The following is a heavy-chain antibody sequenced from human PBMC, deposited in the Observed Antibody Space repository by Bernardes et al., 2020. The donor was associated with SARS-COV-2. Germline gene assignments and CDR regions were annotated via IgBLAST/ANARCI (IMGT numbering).Heavy chain of an antibody. CDR1: GGSISTYY. CDR2: IYYSGRT. V-gene: IGHV4-59*01. D-gene: IGHD2-15*01. J-gene: IGHJ4*02. CDR3: ARDLGGNPYYLDT. Sequence: SETLSLTCTVSGGSISTYYWSWVRQPPEKGLEWIGDIYYSGRTNYNPSLKSRVTISVDTSKNQLSLKLSSVTAADTAVYYCARDLGGNPYYLDTWGQGTLVTVSS.